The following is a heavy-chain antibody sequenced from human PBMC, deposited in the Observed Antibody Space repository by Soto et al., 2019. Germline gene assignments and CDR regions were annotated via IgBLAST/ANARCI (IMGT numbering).Heavy chain of an antibody. CDR3: AGDRSNSPDYFDY. CDR2: IYYSGST. J-gene: IGHJ4*02. D-gene: IGHD1-26*01. Sequence: SETLSLTCTVSGGSISSGGYYWSWIRQHPGKGLEWIGYIYYSGSTYYNPSLKSRVTISVDTSKNQFSLKLSSVTAADTAVYYCAGDRSNSPDYFDYWGQGTLVTVSS. CDR1: GGSISSGGYY. V-gene: IGHV4-31*03.